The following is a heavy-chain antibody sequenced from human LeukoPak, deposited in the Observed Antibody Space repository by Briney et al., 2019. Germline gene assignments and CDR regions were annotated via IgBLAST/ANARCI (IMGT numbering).Heavy chain of an antibody. CDR3: AGTSIPPILWFDP. CDR1: GFTFSDYY. Sequence: SGGSLRLSCAASGFTFSDYYMSWIRQAPGKGLEWVSYISSSGSTIYYADSVKGRFTISRDNAKNSLYLQMNSLRAEDTAVYYCAGTSIPPILWFDPWGQGTLVTVSS. V-gene: IGHV3-11*01. CDR2: ISSSGSTI. J-gene: IGHJ5*02. D-gene: IGHD2-2*02.